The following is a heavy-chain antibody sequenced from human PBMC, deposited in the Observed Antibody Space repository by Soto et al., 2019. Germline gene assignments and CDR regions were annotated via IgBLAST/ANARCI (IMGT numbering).Heavy chain of an antibody. CDR2: IIPILGIA. CDR3: ARTGYCSSTSCNFNWFDP. D-gene: IGHD2-2*01. Sequence: QVQLVQSGAEVKKPGSSVKVSCKASGGTFSSYTISWVRQAPGQGLEWMGRIIPILGIANYAQKFQGRVTITADKSTSTAYMELSSLRSEDTAVYYRARTGYCSSTSCNFNWFDPWGQGTLVTVSS. V-gene: IGHV1-69*02. J-gene: IGHJ5*02. CDR1: GGTFSSYT.